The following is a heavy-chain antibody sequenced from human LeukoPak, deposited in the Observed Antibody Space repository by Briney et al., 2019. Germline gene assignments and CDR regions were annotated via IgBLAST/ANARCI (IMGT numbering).Heavy chain of an antibody. CDR1: GFTFKNYW. Sequence: LPGGSLRLSCAGSGFTFKNYWMSWVRQAPGKGLEWVANIKFDGSEKHYVESVKGRFTISRDNAKNSLDLQMNSLRVEDTGIYYCVKVAKYYYGSETYYFFEHWGQGTPVTASS. J-gene: IGHJ4*02. CDR2: IKFDGSEK. V-gene: IGHV3-7*01. D-gene: IGHD3-10*01. CDR3: VKVAKYYYGSETYYFFEH.